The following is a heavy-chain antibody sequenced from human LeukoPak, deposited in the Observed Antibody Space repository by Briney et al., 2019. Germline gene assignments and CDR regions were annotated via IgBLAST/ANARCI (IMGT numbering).Heavy chain of an antibody. CDR1: GGSISSPSYY. Sequence: PSETLSLTCTVSGGSISSPSYYWGWIRQPPGKGLEWIGNVYYSGSTYYNPSLKSRVTISIDTSKSQFSLKLNSVTAADTAVYYCARRAYCGSGTGFDPWGQGTLVTVSS. J-gene: IGHJ5*02. CDR3: ARRAYCGSGTGFDP. D-gene: IGHD3-10*01. V-gene: IGHV4-39*01. CDR2: VYYSGST.